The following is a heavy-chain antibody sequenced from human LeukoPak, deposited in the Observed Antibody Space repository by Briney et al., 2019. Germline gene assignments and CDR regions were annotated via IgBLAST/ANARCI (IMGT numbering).Heavy chain of an antibody. Sequence: PSETLSLTCAVYGGSFSGYYWSWIRQPPGKGLEWIGEINHSGSTNYNPSLKSRVTISVDTSKNQFSLKLSSVTAADTAVYYCARAVLLWFGESRPNYFDYWGQGTLVTVSS. D-gene: IGHD3-10*01. CDR3: ARAVLLWFGESRPNYFDY. J-gene: IGHJ4*02. CDR2: INHSGST. V-gene: IGHV4-34*01. CDR1: GGSFSGYY.